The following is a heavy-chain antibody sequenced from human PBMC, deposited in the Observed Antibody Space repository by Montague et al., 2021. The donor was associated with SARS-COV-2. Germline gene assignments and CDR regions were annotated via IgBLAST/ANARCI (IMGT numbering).Heavy chain of an antibody. D-gene: IGHD3-22*01. V-gene: IGHV3-53*04. Sequence: SRSLSCAASGFTVSSNYMSWVRQAPGKGLEWVSVIYSGGSTYYADSVKGRFTISRHNSKNTLYLQMNSLRAEDTAVYYCARGKDYYDSSGYYLPLNGMDVWGQGTTVTVSS. CDR2: IYSGGST. CDR1: GFTVSSNY. J-gene: IGHJ6*02. CDR3: ARGKDYYDSSGYYLPLNGMDV.